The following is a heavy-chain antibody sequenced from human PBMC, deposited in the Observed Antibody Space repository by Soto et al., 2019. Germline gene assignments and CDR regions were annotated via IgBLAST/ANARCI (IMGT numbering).Heavy chain of an antibody. CDR2: ISSSSSYI. V-gene: IGHV3-21*01. CDR1: GCTFSTYS. CDR3: ARDRGYSRSSRCAFDI. D-gene: IGHD6-13*01. J-gene: IGHJ3*02. Sequence: LRLSCAASGCTFSTYSMNWVRQAPGKGLEWVSSISSSSSYIYYADSVKGRFTISRDNAKNSLYLQMSSLRAEDTAVYYCARDRGYSRSSRCAFDIWGKGPMVTVSS.